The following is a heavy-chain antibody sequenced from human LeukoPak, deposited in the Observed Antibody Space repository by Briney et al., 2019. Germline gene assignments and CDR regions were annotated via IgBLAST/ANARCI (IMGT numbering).Heavy chain of an antibody. V-gene: IGHV3-23*01. CDR2: ISGSGRST. D-gene: IGHD4-17*01. Sequence: GGSLRLSCAASGFTFNNYAMNWVRQAPGKGLEWVSSISGSGRSTYYADSVKGRFTISRDNSKNTLYLQMNSLRAEDTAVYYCAKGDDYGDYDLDYWGQGTLVTVSS. CDR3: AKGDDYGDYDLDY. J-gene: IGHJ4*02. CDR1: GFTFNNYA.